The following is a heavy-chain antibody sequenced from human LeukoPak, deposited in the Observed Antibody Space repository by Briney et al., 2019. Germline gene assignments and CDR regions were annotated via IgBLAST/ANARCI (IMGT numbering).Heavy chain of an antibody. Sequence: ASVKVSCKASGYTFTSNYMHWVRQAPGQGLEWMGIINPSGGSTSYAQKFQGRVTMTRDMSTSTVYMELSSLTSEDTAVYYCARDRGSPRGFDYWGQGTLVTVS. CDR1: GYTFTSNY. D-gene: IGHD3-10*01. J-gene: IGHJ4*02. V-gene: IGHV1-46*01. CDR2: INPSGGST. CDR3: ARDRGSPRGFDY.